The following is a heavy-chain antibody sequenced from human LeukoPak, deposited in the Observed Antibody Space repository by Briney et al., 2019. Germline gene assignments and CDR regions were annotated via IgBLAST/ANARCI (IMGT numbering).Heavy chain of an antibody. D-gene: IGHD6-19*01. CDR1: GYTFTSNY. CDR3: ARGSRIAVAGTVDY. Sequence: GASVKVSCKASGYTFTSNYIHWVRQAPGQGLEWMGMIYPRDGSTSYAQKFQGRVTMTRDTSISTAYMELSRLRSDDTAVYYCARGSRIAVAGTVDYWGQGTLVTVSS. V-gene: IGHV1-46*01. CDR2: IYPRDGST. J-gene: IGHJ4*02.